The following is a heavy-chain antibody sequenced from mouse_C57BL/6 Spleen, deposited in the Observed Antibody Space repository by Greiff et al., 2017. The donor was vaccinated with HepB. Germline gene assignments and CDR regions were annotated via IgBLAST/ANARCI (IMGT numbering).Heavy chain of an antibody. D-gene: IGHD4-1*01. CDR2: IDPENGDT. Sequence: EVHLVESGAELVRPGASVKLSCTASGFNIKDDYMHWVKQRPEQGLEWIGWIDPENGDTEYASKFQGKATITADTSSNTAYLQLSSLTSEDTAVYYCTTLGGPGDYWGQGTTLTVSS. CDR3: TTLGGPGDY. CDR1: GFNIKDDY. V-gene: IGHV14-4*01. J-gene: IGHJ2*01.